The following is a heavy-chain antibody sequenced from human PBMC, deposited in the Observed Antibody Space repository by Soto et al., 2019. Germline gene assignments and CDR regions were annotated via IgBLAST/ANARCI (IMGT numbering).Heavy chain of an antibody. J-gene: IGHJ4*02. CDR3: VPTAAYYSGTNCSHFDY. V-gene: IGHV4-39*01. CDR2: IYYSGNT. Sequence: PSETLSLTSTVPCASISISSNYYWGWIRQPPGKGLEWIGSIYYSGNTYYSPSLKSRVTLSVDTSNNQFSLTLNSMTPADTAVYYCVPTAAYYSGTNCSHFDYWGQGTLVTVSS. D-gene: IGHD2-2*01. CDR1: CASISISSNYY.